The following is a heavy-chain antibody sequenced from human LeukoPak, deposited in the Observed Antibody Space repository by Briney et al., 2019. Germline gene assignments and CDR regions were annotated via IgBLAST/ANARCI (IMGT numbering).Heavy chain of an antibody. CDR1: GGSISSYY. CDR2: IYNSGST. CDR3: ARARELFYFDY. V-gene: IGHV4-59*01. D-gene: IGHD3-10*01. Sequence: SETLSLTCTVSGGSISSYYWSWIRQPPEKGLELIGYIYNSGSTSYNPSLKSRVTISVDTSKSQFSLKLTAVTAADTAVYYCARARELFYFDYWGQGTLVTVSS. J-gene: IGHJ4*02.